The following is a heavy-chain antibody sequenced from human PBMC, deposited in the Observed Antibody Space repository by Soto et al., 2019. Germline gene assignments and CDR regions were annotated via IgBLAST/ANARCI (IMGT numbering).Heavy chain of an antibody. V-gene: IGHV3-13*04. CDR1: GFTFSSYD. CDR2: IGTAGDT. Sequence: GGSLRLSCAASGFTFSSYDMHWVRQATGKGLEWVSAIGTAGDTYYPGSVKGRFTISRENAKNSLYLQMNSLRAGDTAVYYCARDKGSRRPYYYYGMDVWGQGTTVTVSS. CDR3: ARDKGSRRPYYYYGMDV. J-gene: IGHJ6*02.